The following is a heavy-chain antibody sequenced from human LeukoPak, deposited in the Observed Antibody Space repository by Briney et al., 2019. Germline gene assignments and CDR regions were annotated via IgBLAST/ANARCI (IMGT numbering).Heavy chain of an antibody. Sequence: GSLRLSCAASGFTFSDYYMSWIRQAPGKGLEWVSYISSSGSTIYYADSVKGRFTISRDNAKNSLYLQMNSLRVEDTAVYYCARDLRGWSEFLFDYWGQGTLVTVSS. CDR3: ARDLRGWSEFLFDY. V-gene: IGHV3-11*01. J-gene: IGHJ4*02. D-gene: IGHD2-21*01. CDR2: ISSSGSTI. CDR1: GFTFSDYY.